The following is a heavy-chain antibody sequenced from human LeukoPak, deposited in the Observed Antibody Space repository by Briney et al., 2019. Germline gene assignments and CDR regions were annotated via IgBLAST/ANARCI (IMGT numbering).Heavy chain of an antibody. Sequence: SLRLSCAASGFTFSSYAMHWVRQAPGKGLEWEAVISYDGSNKYYADSVKGRFTISRDNSKNTLYLQMNSLRAEDTAVYYCARAPYDYWGQGTLVTVSS. CDR2: ISYDGSNK. CDR3: ARAPYDY. CDR1: GFTFSSYA. J-gene: IGHJ4*02. V-gene: IGHV3-30-3*01.